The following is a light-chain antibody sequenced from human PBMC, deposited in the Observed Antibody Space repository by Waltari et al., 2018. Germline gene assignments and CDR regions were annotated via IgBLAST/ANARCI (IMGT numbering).Light chain of an antibody. J-gene: IGKJ1*01. CDR1: QSISSR. CDR2: KAS. Sequence: DIQMTQSPSTLSASVVDRVTITCRASQSISSRLAWYQQKPGKAPKLLIYKASSLESGVPSRFSGSGSWTEFTLTISSLQPDDFATYYCQQYNSYSWTFGQGTKVEIK. V-gene: IGKV1-5*03. CDR3: QQYNSYSWT.